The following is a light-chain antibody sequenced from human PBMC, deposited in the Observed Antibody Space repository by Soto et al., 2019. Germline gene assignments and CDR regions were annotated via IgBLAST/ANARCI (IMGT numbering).Light chain of an antibody. CDR1: QSVSNNY. J-gene: IGKJ5*01. Sequence: EIVLTQSPGTLSLSPGERATLSCSASQSVSNNYLAWYQQKPGQAPRLLIYGASNRANGIPDRFSGSGSGTDFTLTISRLEPEDSAVYYCQQRHMWPITFGQGTRLEIK. CDR3: QQRHMWPIT. CDR2: GAS. V-gene: IGKV3D-20*02.